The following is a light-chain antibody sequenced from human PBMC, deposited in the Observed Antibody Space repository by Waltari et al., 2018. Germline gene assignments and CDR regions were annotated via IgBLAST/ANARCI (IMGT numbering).Light chain of an antibody. V-gene: IGLV4-69*01. CDR1: SEHSAYA. J-gene: IGLJ2*01. CDR3: QTWDPDTVV. Sequence: QLAVTQSPSASASLGASVKLTCTLSSEHSAYAIAWHQHQPEKCPRFLMKIDGGGGHTKGDGIPYRFSGCSSGAESYLTISSLQYEDEAAYYCQTWDPDTVVFGGGTKLTV. CDR2: IDGGGGH.